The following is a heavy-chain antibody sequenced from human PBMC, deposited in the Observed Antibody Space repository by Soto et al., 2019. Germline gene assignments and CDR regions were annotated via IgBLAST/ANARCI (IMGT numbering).Heavy chain of an antibody. CDR3: ASGLVGYCSSSSCHAYRFDP. Sequence: EVQLLESGGGLVQPGGSLRLSCAASGFTFSSFAMSWVRQAPGKGLEWVSAITGSGDATFYADSVRGRFTISRDNSKNTLYLQMNSLGAEATALYYCASGLVGYCSSSSCHAYRFDPWGQGTLVTVSS. J-gene: IGHJ5*02. D-gene: IGHD2-2*01. CDR2: ITGSGDAT. V-gene: IGHV3-23*01. CDR1: GFTFSSFA.